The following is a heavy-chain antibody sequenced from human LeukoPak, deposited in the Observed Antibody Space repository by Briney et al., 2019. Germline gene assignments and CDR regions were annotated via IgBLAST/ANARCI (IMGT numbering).Heavy chain of an antibody. CDR3: ARLLGPGGRPGGFDY. CDR1: GYTFTSYY. J-gene: IGHJ4*02. Sequence: ASVKVSCKASGYTFTSYYMHWVRQAPGQGLEWMGIINPSGGSTSYAQKFQGRVTMTRDTSTSTVYMELSSLRSEDTAVYYCARLLGPGGRPGGFDYWGQGTLVTVSS. V-gene: IGHV1-46*01. CDR2: INPSGGST. D-gene: IGHD2/OR15-2a*01.